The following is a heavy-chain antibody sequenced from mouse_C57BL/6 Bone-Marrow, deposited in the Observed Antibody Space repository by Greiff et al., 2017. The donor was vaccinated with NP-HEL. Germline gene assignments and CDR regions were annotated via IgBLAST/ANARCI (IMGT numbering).Heavy chain of an antibody. Sequence: QVQLQQPGAELVMPGASVKLSCKASGYTFTSYWMHWVKQRPGQGLEWIGEIDPSDSNTNYNQKVKGKSTLTVDKTSSTAYMQLSSLTSEDAAVYYCARGYYGSRDYWGQGTTLTVSS. CDR1: GYTFTSYW. CDR2: IDPSDSNT. V-gene: IGHV1-69*01. D-gene: IGHD1-1*01. CDR3: ARGYYGSRDY. J-gene: IGHJ2*01.